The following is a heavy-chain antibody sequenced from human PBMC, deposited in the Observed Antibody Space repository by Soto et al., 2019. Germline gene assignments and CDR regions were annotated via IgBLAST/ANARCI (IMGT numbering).Heavy chain of an antibody. Sequence: GGSLRLSCAASGFTFSSYSMNWVRQAPGKGLEWVSYISSSSSTIYYADSVKGRFTISRDNAKNSLYLQMNSLRAEDTAVYYWARVYCGGDCYSGGQGESNYYYYYMDVWGKGTTVTVSS. CDR2: ISSSSSTI. V-gene: IGHV3-48*01. D-gene: IGHD2-21*01. CDR1: GFTFSSYS. J-gene: IGHJ6*03. CDR3: ARVYCGGDCYSGGQGESNYYYYYMDV.